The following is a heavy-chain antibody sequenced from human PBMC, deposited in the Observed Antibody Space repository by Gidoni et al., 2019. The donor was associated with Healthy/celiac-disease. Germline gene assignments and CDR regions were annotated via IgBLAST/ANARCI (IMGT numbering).Heavy chain of an antibody. CDR1: GFSLSTSGVG. Sequence: QITLKESGPTLVKPTQTLTLICTFSGFSLSTSGVGVGWIRQPPGKALEWLALIYWNDDKRYSPSLKSRLTITKDTSKNQVVLTMTNMDPVDTATYYCAQGPRYDFWSGYPLWGQGTLVTVSS. J-gene: IGHJ4*02. CDR2: IYWNDDK. D-gene: IGHD3-3*01. CDR3: AQGPRYDFWSGYPL. V-gene: IGHV2-5*01.